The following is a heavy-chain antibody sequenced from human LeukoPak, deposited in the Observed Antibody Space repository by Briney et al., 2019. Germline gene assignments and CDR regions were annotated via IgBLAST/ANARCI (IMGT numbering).Heavy chain of an antibody. CDR2: IYSGGST. CDR3: AREALGFYYGMDV. CDR1: GFTVSSNY. V-gene: IGHV3-53*01. D-gene: IGHD7-27*01. Sequence: GGSLRLSCAASGFTVSSNYMSWVRQAPGKGLEWVSVIYSGGSTYYADSVKGRFTISRDNSKNTLYLQMNSLKAEDTAVYYCAREALGFYYGMDVWGQGTTVTVSS. J-gene: IGHJ6*02.